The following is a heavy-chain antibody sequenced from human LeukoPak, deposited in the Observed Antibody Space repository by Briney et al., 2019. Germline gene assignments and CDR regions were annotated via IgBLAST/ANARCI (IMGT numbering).Heavy chain of an antibody. CDR3: ARDSGTTGEVKFDP. Sequence: SESLSLTCTVSGGSINSYWSWIRQPAGKGLEWIGRISGSGTITYNPALQSRLSISIDTSKNQFSLKLMSVTAADTAVYYCARDSGTTGEVKFDPWGQGTLVTVSS. CDR2: ISGSGTI. CDR1: GGSINSY. J-gene: IGHJ5*02. D-gene: IGHD3-10*01. V-gene: IGHV4-4*07.